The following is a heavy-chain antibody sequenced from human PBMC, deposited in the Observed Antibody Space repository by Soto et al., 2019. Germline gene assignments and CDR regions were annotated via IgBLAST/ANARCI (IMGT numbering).Heavy chain of an antibody. CDR3: VTVNLVGAAYYFDY. Sequence: TSETLSLTCTVSGGSIRNGDYSSGWIRQPPGKGLEWIGYVYYSGTTYSHPSLNSRVSISVDTSENQFSLRLTSVTAADTAVYYCVTVNLVGAAYYFDYWGPGTLVTVSS. CDR1: GGSIRNGDYS. V-gene: IGHV4-30-4*01. D-gene: IGHD1-26*01. CDR2: VYYSGTT. J-gene: IGHJ4*02.